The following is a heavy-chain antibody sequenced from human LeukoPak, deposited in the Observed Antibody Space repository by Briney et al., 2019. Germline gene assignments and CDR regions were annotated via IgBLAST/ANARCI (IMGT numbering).Heavy chain of an antibody. V-gene: IGHV3-11*06. Sequence: GGSLRLSCAASGFTFSDFYMTWIRQAPGKGLEWVSSISSSSSYIYYADSVKGRFTISRDNAKNSLYLQMNSLRAEDTAVYYCARDPATFGWIDIWGQGTMVTVSS. CDR3: ARDPATFGWIDI. CDR2: ISSSSSYI. D-gene: IGHD3-16*01. CDR1: GFTFSDFY. J-gene: IGHJ3*02.